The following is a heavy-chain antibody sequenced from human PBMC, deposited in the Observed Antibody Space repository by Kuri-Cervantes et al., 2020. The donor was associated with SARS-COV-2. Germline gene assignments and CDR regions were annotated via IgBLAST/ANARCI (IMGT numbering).Heavy chain of an antibody. CDR2: ISSNGGSA. V-gene: IGHV3-64D*06. Sequence: GESLKTSCSASGFTFSSYAMHWVRQAPGKGLEYVSAISSNGGSAYYADSVKGRFTISRDNSKNTLYLQMSSLRAEDTAVYYCARGEGAAPDLDAFDIWGQGTMVTVSS. CDR3: ARGEGAAPDLDAFDI. CDR1: GFTFSSYA. J-gene: IGHJ3*02. D-gene: IGHD1-26*01.